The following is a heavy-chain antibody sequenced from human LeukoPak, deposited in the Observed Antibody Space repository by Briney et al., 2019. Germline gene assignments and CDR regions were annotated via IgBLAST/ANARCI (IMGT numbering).Heavy chain of an antibody. D-gene: IGHD4-17*01. V-gene: IGHV3-48*03. CDR2: ISSSGSTI. CDR1: GFTFSAYE. J-gene: IGHJ5*02. Sequence: PGGSLRLSCAASGFTFSAYEMNWVRQAPGKGLEWVSCISSSGSTIYYADSVKGRFTISRDNAKNSLYLQMNSLRAEDTAVYYCARDLHYGTSWGQGTLVTVSS. CDR3: ARDLHYGTS.